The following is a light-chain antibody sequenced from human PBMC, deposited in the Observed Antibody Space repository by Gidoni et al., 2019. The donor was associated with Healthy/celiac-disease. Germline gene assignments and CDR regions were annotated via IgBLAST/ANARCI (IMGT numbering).Light chain of an antibody. V-gene: IGKV1-39*01. CDR3: QQSYSTPPIT. CDR1: QSSSSS. CDR2: AAS. J-gene: IGKJ5*01. Sequence: DIQMTQSPSSLSASVGDRVTITCRASQSSSSSLNWYQQKPGKAPKLLIYAASSLQSGVPSRFSGSGSGTDFTLTISSLQPEDFATYYCQQSYSTPPITFXXXTRLEIK.